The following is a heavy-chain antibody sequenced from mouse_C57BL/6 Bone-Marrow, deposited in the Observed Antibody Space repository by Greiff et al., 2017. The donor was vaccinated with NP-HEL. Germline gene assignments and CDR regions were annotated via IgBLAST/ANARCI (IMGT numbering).Heavy chain of an antibody. CDR3: APYYYYAMDY. CDR2: ISSGSSTI. J-gene: IGHJ4*01. V-gene: IGHV5-17*01. Sequence: EVKLVESGGGLVKPGGSLKLSCAASGSTFSDYGMHWVRQAPEKGLEWVAYISSGSSTIYYADTVKGRFTISRDNAKNTLFLQMTSLRSEDTAMYYCAPYYYYAMDYWGQGTSVTVSS. CDR1: GSTFSDYG.